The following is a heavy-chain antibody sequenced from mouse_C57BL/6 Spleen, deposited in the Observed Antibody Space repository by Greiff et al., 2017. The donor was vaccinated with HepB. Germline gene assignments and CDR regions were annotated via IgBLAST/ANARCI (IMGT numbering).Heavy chain of an antibody. Sequence: LQESGAELVRPGTSVKMSCKASGYTFTNYWIGWAKQRPGHGLEWIGDIYPGGGYTNYNEKFKGKATLTADKSSSTAYMQFSSLTSEDSAIYYCARGGDYRGAMDYWGQGTSVTVSS. CDR1: GYTFTNYW. J-gene: IGHJ4*01. CDR3: ARGGDYRGAMDY. D-gene: IGHD2-14*01. CDR2: IYPGGGYT. V-gene: IGHV1-63*01.